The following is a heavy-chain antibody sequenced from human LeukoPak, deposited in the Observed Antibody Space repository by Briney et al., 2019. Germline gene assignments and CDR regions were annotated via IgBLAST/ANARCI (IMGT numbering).Heavy chain of an antibody. CDR2: INSDGSEK. D-gene: IGHD1-1*01. CDR3: ARDGKYNWNDGGRY. V-gene: IGHV3-7*01. CDR1: GFPFTSHW. Sequence: GSLRLSCAASGFPFTSHWLSWFRQSPGRGLEWVAHINSDGSEKNYVDSVKGRFTISRDNARNSQFLQMNSLRAEDTAVYYCARDGKYNWNDGGRYWGQGTLVTVSS. J-gene: IGHJ4*02.